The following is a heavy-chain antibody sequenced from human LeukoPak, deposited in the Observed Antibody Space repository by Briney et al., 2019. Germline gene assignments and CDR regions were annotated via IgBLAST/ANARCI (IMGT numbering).Heavy chain of an antibody. CDR2: IYHSGST. CDR3: ARVLGDYLNRESWFDP. V-gene: IGHV4-30-2*01. D-gene: IGHD1-14*01. Sequence: SQTLSLTCAVSSGSVSSGGYSWSWIRHPPGKGLEWIGYIYHSGSTYHNPSLKSRVTISLDRSKNQFSLKLSSVTAADTAVYYCARVLGDYLNRESWFDPWGQGTLVTVSS. CDR1: SGSVSSGGYS. J-gene: IGHJ5*02.